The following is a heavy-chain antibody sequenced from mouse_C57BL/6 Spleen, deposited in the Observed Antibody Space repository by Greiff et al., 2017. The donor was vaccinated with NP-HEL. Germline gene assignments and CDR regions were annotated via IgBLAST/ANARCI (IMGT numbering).Heavy chain of an antibody. Sequence: ESGPGLVKPSQSLSLTCSVTGYSITSGYYWNWIRQFPGNKLEWMGYISYDGSNNYNPSLKNRISITRDTSKNQFFLKLNSVTTEDTATYYCARGGNPRYFDVWGTGTSVTVSS. V-gene: IGHV3-6*01. CDR3: ARGGNPRYFDV. D-gene: IGHD2-1*01. CDR1: GYSITSGYY. CDR2: ISYDGSN. J-gene: IGHJ1*03.